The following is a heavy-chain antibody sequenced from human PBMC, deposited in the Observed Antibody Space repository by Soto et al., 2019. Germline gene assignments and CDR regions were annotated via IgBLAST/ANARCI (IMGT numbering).Heavy chain of an antibody. CDR2: IYYSGST. CDR1: GGSISSGDYY. CDR3: ARAGCSSTSCYTWEDNWFDP. Sequence: SETLSLTCTVSGGSISSGDYYWSWIRQPPGKGLEWIGYIYYSGSTYYNPSLRSRVTISVDTSKNQFSLKLSSVTAADTAVYYCARAGCSSTSCYTWEDNWFDPWGQGTLVTVSS. D-gene: IGHD2-2*02. V-gene: IGHV4-30-4*01. J-gene: IGHJ5*02.